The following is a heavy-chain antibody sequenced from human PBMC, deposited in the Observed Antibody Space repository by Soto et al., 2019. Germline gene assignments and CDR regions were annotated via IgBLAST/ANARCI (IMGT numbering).Heavy chain of an antibody. V-gene: IGHV3-33*01. D-gene: IGHD3-10*01. CDR2: IWFDGSNK. J-gene: IGHJ5*02. CDR1: GITFSNYG. Sequence: QVQLVESGGGVVQPEKSLRLSCAASGITFSNYGMQWVRQTPGKGLEWVAGIWFDGSNKYYADSVKGRFTISRDNSKNTLYLQMNNLIAEDTAVYYCVRDYTYGTGTSYGYNWFDPWGQGTLVSVSS. CDR3: VRDYTYGTGTSYGYNWFDP.